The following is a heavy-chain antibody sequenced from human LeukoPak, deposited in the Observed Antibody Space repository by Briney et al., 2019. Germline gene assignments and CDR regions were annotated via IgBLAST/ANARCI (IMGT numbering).Heavy chain of an antibody. V-gene: IGHV5-51*01. D-gene: IGHD2-2*01. CDR2: IYPGDSDT. Sequence: GESLKVSCKGYGYSFTSYWIGWVRQMPGKGLEWMGIIYPGDSDTRYSPSFQGQVTISADKSISTAYLQWSSLKASDTAMYYCARGREYQLLVFDYWGQGTLVTVSS. CDR3: ARGREYQLLVFDY. CDR1: GYSFTSYW. J-gene: IGHJ4*02.